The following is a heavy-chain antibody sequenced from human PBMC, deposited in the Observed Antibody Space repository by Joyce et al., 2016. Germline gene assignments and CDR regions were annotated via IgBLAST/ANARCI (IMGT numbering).Heavy chain of an antibody. CDR1: GYTFIGYY. D-gene: IGHD4/OR15-4a*01. CDR2: INPRSGGT. CDR3: AVTLVVPTASFDY. J-gene: IGHJ4*02. Sequence: QVQLVQSGAEVKKPGASVKVSCKASGYTFIGYYLHWVRQAPGQGLEWIGWINPRSGGTTYAQKFQGRVTMTRDTSFSTAYMELSRLRSDDTAFYYCAVTLVVPTASFDYWGQGTLVTVSS. V-gene: IGHV1-2*02.